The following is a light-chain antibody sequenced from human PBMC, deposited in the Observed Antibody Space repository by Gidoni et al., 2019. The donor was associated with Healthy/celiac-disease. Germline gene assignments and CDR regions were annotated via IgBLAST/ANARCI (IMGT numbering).Light chain of an antibody. Sequence: EIVLTHSPATLSLSPGARATLSCRASQRVSSYLAWYQQKPGQAPRLLLYDASNRATGIPARFSGSGSGTDFTLTISSLEPEDFAVYYCQQRSNWPLLTFGGGTKVEIK. V-gene: IGKV3-11*01. CDR2: DAS. CDR3: QQRSNWPLLT. J-gene: IGKJ4*01. CDR1: QRVSSY.